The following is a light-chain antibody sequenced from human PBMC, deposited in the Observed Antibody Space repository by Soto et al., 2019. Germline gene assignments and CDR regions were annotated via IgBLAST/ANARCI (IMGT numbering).Light chain of an antibody. CDR3: QQYGHSLWT. V-gene: IGKV3-20*01. CDR2: GAS. Sequence: DIVFTQSPGTLSLSPGERASLSCRASQSVSSGHLAWYQQKPGQAPRLLIYGASSRATGIPDRSSGSGSGTDFTLTISRLEPEDYAVYYCQQYGHSLWTFGQGTKVDIK. J-gene: IGKJ1*01. CDR1: QSVSSGH.